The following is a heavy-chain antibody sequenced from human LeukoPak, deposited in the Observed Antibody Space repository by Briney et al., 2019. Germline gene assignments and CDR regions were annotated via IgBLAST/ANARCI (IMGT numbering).Heavy chain of an antibody. J-gene: IGHJ3*02. CDR1: GFTFDDYA. V-gene: IGHV3-9*01. CDR3: ARQSSGWYGDAFDI. CDR2: ISWNSRSI. D-gene: IGHD6-19*01. Sequence: PGGSLRLSCAASGFTFDDYAMHWVRQAPGKGLEWVSGISWNSRSIDYADSVKGRFTISRDNAKNSLYLQMNSLRAEDTALYYCARQSSGWYGDAFDIWGQGTMVTVSS.